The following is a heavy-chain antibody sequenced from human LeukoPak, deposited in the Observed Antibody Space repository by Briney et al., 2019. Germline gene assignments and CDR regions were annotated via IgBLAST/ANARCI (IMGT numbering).Heavy chain of an antibody. CDR3: ARDQRYSSGWYNDY. D-gene: IGHD6-19*01. Sequence: GASVKVSCKASGYAFTSYGISWVRQAPGQGLEWMGWISAYNGNTNYAQKLQGRVTMTTDTSTSTAYMELRSLRSDDTAVYYCARDQRYSSGWYNDYWGQGTLVTVSS. J-gene: IGHJ4*02. V-gene: IGHV1-18*01. CDR2: ISAYNGNT. CDR1: GYAFTSYG.